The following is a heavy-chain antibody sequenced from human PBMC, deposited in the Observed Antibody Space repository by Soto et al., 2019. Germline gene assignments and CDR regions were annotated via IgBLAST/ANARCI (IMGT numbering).Heavy chain of an antibody. J-gene: IGHJ4*02. CDR2: INHSGST. CDR3: ARGGIAAAFSYFDY. Sequence: ASETLSLTCAVYGGSFSGYYWSRIRQPPGKGLEWIGEINHSGSTNYNPSLKSRVTISVDTSKNQFSLKLSSVTAADTAVYYCARGGIAAAFSYFDYWGQGTLVTVSS. D-gene: IGHD6-13*01. CDR1: GGSFSGYY. V-gene: IGHV4-34*01.